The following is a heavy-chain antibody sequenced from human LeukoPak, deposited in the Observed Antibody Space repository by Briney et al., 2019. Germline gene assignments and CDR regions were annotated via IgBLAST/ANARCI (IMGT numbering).Heavy chain of an antibody. Sequence: GGSLRLSCAASGFTFSSHSMNWVRQAPGKGPEWLSYITSGSTIIYYADSVKGRFTTSRDNAKNSVYLQMSSLRAEDTAVYYCARVGLLHYPMDYWGRGTLVTVSS. J-gene: IGHJ4*02. CDR1: GFTFSSHS. D-gene: IGHD1-26*01. V-gene: IGHV3-48*01. CDR2: ITSGSTII. CDR3: ARVGLLHYPMDY.